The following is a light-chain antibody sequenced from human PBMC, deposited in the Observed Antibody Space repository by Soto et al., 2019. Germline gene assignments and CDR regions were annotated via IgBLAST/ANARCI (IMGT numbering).Light chain of an antibody. J-gene: IGKJ4*01. V-gene: IGKV1-17*03. CDR3: LQYNSYPFT. CDR1: QGISNS. CDR2: GAS. Sequence: DIQMTQSPSAMSASLGDRVTITCRASQGISNSLAWFQQKPGKVPKRLIYGASTLQSGAPSRFSGSASGAAFTLTISSLQPEYVATYCWLQYNSYPFTFGGGTKVEIK.